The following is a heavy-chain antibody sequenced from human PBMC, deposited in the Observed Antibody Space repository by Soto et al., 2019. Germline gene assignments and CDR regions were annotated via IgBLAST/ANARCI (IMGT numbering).Heavy chain of an antibody. D-gene: IGHD3-10*01. CDR2: ISVYNGDT. V-gene: IGHV1-18*04. CDR1: GYTFSNYG. CDR3: TRDRHRGYYSSGLFDL. Sequence: QVQLVQSGAEVKKPGASVRVSCKASGYTFSNYGIDWVRQAPGQGLEWMGWISVYNGDTNYAQKFQGRVTMTTDTSTSTAYMELRSLRSDDTAVYYCTRDRHRGYYSSGLFDLWGQGTQVTVSS. J-gene: IGHJ5*02.